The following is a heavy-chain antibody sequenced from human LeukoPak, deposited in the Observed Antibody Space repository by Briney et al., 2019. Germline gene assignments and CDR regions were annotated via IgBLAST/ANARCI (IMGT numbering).Heavy chain of an antibody. J-gene: IGHJ4*02. V-gene: IGHV3-23*01. CDR2: ISDSGGTT. D-gene: IGHD5-18*01. CDR3: AKALYNYGPYYLDY. Sequence: PGASLRLSGAASGFTFTNYAMSWVRRAPGKGLEWVSGISDSGGTTYYADSVKGRFTISRDNSKNTLYLQVNSLRAEDTAVYYCAKALYNYGPYYLDYWGQGTLVTVSS. CDR1: GFTFTNYA.